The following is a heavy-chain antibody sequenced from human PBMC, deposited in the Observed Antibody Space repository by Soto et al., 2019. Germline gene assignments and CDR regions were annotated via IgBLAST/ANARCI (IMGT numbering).Heavy chain of an antibody. J-gene: IGHJ6*02. V-gene: IGHV1-69*13. CDR2: IIPIFGTA. CDR3: ARGGGSGYYNPSYYYYGMDV. D-gene: IGHD3-22*01. CDR1: GGTFSSYA. Sequence: PSVKVSCKASGGTFSSYAISWVRQAPGQGLEWMGGIIPIFGTANYAQKFQGRVTITADESTSTAYMELSSLRSEDTAVYYCARGGGSGYYNPSYYYYGMDVWGQGTTVTVSS.